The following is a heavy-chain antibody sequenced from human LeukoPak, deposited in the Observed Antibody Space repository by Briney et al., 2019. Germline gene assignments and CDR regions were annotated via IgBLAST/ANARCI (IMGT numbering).Heavy chain of an antibody. CDR1: GGSISSTNW. J-gene: IGHJ4*02. Sequence: PSETLSLTCAVSGGSISSTNWWTWVRQPPGKGLELIGEIYHSGSTNYNPSVKSRVTISVDKSKNQFSLKLSSVTAADTAVYYCAREGPMFDSGSYSKSLGYWGQGILVTVSS. V-gene: IGHV4-4*02. CDR3: AREGPMFDSGSYSKSLGY. D-gene: IGHD3-10*01. CDR2: IYHSGST.